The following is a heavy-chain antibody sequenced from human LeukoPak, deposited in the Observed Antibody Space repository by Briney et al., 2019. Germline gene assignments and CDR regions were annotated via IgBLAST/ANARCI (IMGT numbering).Heavy chain of an antibody. V-gene: IGHV3-9*01. CDR2: ISWNSGSI. Sequence: GGSLRLSCAASGFTFDDYAMHWVRQAPGKGLEWVSGISWNSGSIGYADSVKGRFTISRDNAKNSLYLQMNSLRAEDTALYYCAKELSSGWSDAFDIWGQGTMVTVSS. CDR3: AKELSSGWSDAFDI. D-gene: IGHD6-19*01. J-gene: IGHJ3*02. CDR1: GFTFDDYA.